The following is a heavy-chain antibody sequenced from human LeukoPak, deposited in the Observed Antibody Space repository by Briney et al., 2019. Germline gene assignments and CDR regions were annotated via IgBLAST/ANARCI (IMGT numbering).Heavy chain of an antibody. Sequence: GGSLRLSCAASGFSFSSSEMNWVRQAPGKGLEWISYIDGSGGTIYYSDSVRGRFSISRDNAKSSLYLQMNSLRAEDTAVYYCAREGSGVAGHFDYWGQGSLVTVSS. D-gene: IGHD6-19*01. CDR1: GFSFSSSE. J-gene: IGHJ4*02. V-gene: IGHV3-48*03. CDR3: AREGSGVAGHFDY. CDR2: IDGSGGTI.